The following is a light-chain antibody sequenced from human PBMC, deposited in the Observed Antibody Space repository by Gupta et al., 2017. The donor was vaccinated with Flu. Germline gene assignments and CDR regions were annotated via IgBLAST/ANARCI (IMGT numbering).Light chain of an antibody. Sequence: DIQMTQSPSSMSAFVGDRVTITCRTSQRITNYLNWYQQKPGKAPKLLIYAASRVQSGVPSRFSGSGSETEFTLTISKRQPEDFATYYCQQSDKVPRTFGQGTKVE. J-gene: IGKJ1*01. V-gene: IGKV1-39*01. CDR1: QRITNY. CDR3: QQSDKVPRT. CDR2: AAS.